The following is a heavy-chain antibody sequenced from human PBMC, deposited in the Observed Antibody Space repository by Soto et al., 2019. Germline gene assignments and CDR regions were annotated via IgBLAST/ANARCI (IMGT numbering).Heavy chain of an antibody. Sequence: QVQLVESGGGVVQPGRSLRLSCAASGFTFSSYAMHWVRQAPGKGLEWVAVISYDGSNKYYADSVKGRFTISRDNSKNTLYMQRNRLRDEDTAVYYCGRDILLYSIGWSDIYRDDYYYRCGMDVWGQGTTVTVSS. D-gene: IGHD6-19*01. CDR2: ISYDGSNK. J-gene: IGHJ6*02. V-gene: IGHV3-30-3*01. CDR1: GFTFSSYA. CDR3: GRDILLYSIGWSDIYRDDYYYRCGMDV.